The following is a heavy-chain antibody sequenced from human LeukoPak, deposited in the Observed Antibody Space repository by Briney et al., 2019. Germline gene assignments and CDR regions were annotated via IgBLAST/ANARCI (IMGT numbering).Heavy chain of an antibody. CDR3: AKDKHYFQTDY. Sequence: GGSLRLSCAASGFTFSNYWMIWVRQAAGKGLEWVAGIKQDGGEKQYVGSVRGRFTISRDNAKNVLDLQMNSLTAEATAVYYCAKDKHYFQTDYCGQRTLVTVSS. V-gene: IGHV3-7*01. D-gene: IGHD3-10*01. CDR1: GFTFSNYW. J-gene: IGHJ4*02. CDR2: IKQDGGEK.